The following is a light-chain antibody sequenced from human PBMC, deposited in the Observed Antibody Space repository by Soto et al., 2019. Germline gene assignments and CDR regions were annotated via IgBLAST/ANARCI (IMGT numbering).Light chain of an antibody. CDR3: QQRTNWLWT. CDR1: QSVTTY. Sequence: EIVLTQSPATLFLSPGERATLSCRASQSVTTYLAWYQQKPGQAPRLLINDASKRATGIPARFSGSGSGTDFTLTISRLEPEDFAVYYCQQRTNWLWTFGQGTKVDIK. V-gene: IGKV3-11*01. CDR2: DAS. J-gene: IGKJ1*01.